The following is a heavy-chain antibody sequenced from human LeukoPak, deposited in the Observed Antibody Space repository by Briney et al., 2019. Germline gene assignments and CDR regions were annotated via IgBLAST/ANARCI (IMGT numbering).Heavy chain of an antibody. D-gene: IGHD2-2*01. V-gene: IGHV4-34*01. CDR2: INHSGST. Sequence: SETLSLTCAVYGGSFSGYYWSWIRQPPGPGLEWIGEINHSGSTNYNPSLKSRVTISVDPSKNQYSLKLSSVTAADTAGYYCARGRYCSSTSCGGGYYYMDVWGKGATVTVSS. CDR3: ARGRYCSSTSCGGGYYYMDV. CDR1: GGSFSGYY. J-gene: IGHJ6*03.